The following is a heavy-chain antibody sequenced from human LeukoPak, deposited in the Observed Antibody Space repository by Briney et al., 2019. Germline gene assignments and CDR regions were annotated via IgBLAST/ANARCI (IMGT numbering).Heavy chain of an antibody. CDR3: ARDPQGDDAFDI. CDR1: CGSISSYY. J-gene: IGHJ3*02. D-gene: IGHD2-21*01. Sequence: KPSETLSLTCTVSCGSISSYYWSWIRQPPGKGLEWIGYIYYSGSTNYNPSLKSRVTISVDTSKNQFSLKLSSVTAADTAVYYCARDPQGDDAFDIWGQGTMVTVSS. CDR2: IYYSGST. V-gene: IGHV4-59*01.